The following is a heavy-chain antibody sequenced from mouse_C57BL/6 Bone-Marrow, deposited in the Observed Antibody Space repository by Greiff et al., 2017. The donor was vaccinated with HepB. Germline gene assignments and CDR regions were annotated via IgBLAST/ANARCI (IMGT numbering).Heavy chain of an antibody. V-gene: IGHV3-6*01. D-gene: IGHD1-1*01. CDR2: ISYDGSN. CDR3: ARRYYGSSYADY. CDR1: GYSITSGYY. J-gene: IGHJ2*01. Sequence: EVKLQESGPGLVKPSQSLSLTCSVTGYSITSGYYWNWIRQFPGNKLEWMGYISYDGSNNYNPSLKNRISITRDTSKNQFFLKLNSVTTEDTATYYCARRYYGSSYADYWGQGTTLTVSS.